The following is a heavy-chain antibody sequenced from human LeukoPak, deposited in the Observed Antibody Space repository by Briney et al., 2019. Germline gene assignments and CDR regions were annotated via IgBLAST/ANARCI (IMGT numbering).Heavy chain of an antibody. V-gene: IGHV1-18*03. J-gene: IGHJ6*02. Sequence: ASVKVSCKASGYTFTSYGISWVRQAPGQGLEWMGWISAYNGNTNYAQKLQGRVTMTTDTSTSTAYMELRSLRSDDMAVYYCARDRDSTKARYYGMDVWGQGTTVTVSS. CDR2: ISAYNGNT. CDR1: GYTFTSYG. CDR3: ARDRDSTKARYYGMDV. D-gene: IGHD6-13*01.